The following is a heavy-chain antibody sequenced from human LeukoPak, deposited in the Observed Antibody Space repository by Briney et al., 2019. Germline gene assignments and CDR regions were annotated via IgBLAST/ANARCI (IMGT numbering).Heavy chain of an antibody. CDR1: GGSISSYY. CDR3: ARLDYTLNSGGSGYYFDH. D-gene: IGHD3-22*01. J-gene: IGHJ4*02. CDR2: IYTSGST. V-gene: IGHV4-4*07. Sequence: SETLSLTCTVSGGSISSYYWSWIRQPAGKGLEWIGRIYTSGSTNYNPSLKSRVTLSIDNSQSQFSLRLSSVTAADTAVYYCARLDYTLNSGGSGYYFDHWGQGTLVTVSS.